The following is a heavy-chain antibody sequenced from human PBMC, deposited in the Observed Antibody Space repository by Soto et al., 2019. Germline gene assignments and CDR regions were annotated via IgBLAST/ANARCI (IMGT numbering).Heavy chain of an antibody. CDR2: INPRSGDT. Sequence: ASVKVSCKASGYTFTGYFIHWVRQAPGQGLEWMGWINPRSGDTNYAQNFQGRVTMTRDTSITTAYMELSTLRSDDTAVYYCGKGWEVIMGAHYWGQGTLVTVSS. J-gene: IGHJ4*02. D-gene: IGHD3-10*01. V-gene: IGHV1-2*02. CDR1: GYTFTGYF. CDR3: GKGWEVIMGAHY.